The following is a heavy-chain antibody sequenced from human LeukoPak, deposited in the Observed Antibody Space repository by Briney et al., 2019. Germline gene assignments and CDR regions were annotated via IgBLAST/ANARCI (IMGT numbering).Heavy chain of an antibody. CDR3: ARGGYCSGSRCTGVDV. CDR1: GYIFTTYW. Sequence: GESLKISCKGSGYIFTTYWIGWVRQMPGKGLEWMGIIYPGDSDTRYRPSLQGQVTISADKSITTAYLQWSSLKASDSAMYYCARGGYCSGSRCTGVDVWGQGTTVTVPS. CDR2: IYPGDSDT. D-gene: IGHD2-15*01. V-gene: IGHV5-51*01. J-gene: IGHJ6*02.